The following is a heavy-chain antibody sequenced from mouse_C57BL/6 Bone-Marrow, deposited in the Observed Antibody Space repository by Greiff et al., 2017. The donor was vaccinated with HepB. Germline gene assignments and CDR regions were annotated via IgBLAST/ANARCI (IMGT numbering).Heavy chain of an antibody. J-gene: IGHJ2*01. Sequence: VQLQQSGPELVRPGVSVKISCKGSGYTFTDYAMHWVKQSHAKSLEWIGVISTYYGTTSYNQKFKGKATLTVDQSSSTAYMQLNSLTSEDSAVYYCARDYGFDYWGQGTTLTVSS. V-gene: IGHV1-67*01. D-gene: IGHD1-1*01. CDR2: ISTYYGTT. CDR1: GYTFTDYA. CDR3: ARDYGFDY.